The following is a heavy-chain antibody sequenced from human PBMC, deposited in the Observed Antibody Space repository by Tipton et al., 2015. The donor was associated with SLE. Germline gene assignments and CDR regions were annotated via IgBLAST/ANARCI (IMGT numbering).Heavy chain of an antibody. CDR2: FYYSGST. D-gene: IGHD6-25*01. Sequence: TLSLTCTVSGGSISSSSYYWGWIRQPPGKGLEWIGSFYYSGSTYYNPSLKSRVTISVDTSKSQFSLKLSSVTAADTAVYYCARRSAAGNWFDPWGQGTLVTVSS. V-gene: IGHV4-39*01. J-gene: IGHJ5*02. CDR1: GGSISSSSYY. CDR3: ARRSAAGNWFDP.